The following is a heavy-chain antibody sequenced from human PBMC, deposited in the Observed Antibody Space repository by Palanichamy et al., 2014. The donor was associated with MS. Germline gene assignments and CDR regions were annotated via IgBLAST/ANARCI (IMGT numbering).Heavy chain of an antibody. V-gene: IGHV3-74*01. CDR2: IDSDGSSI. J-gene: IGHJ5*02. CDR3: ARGGPIVAVSAAKLGGGWFDP. CDR1: GFTFSSYW. Sequence: EVQLVESGGDLVQPGGSLRLSCAASGFTFSSYWMHWVRQAPGKGLVWVSRIDSDGSSITYADSVKGRFTISRGNAKNTLYLQMNSLRAEDTAVYYCARGGPIVAVSAAKLGGGWFDPWGQGTLVTVSS. D-gene: IGHD2-2*01.